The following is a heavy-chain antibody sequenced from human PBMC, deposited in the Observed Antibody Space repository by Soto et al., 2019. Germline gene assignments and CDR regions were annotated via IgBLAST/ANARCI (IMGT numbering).Heavy chain of an antibody. Sequence: QVQLQESGPGLVKPSQTPSLTCTVSGGSISSGDYYWSWIRQPPGKGLEWIGYIYYSGSTYYNPSLKSRVTISVDTSKNQFSLKLSSVTAADTAVYYCASQKYSDDLITEGMDVWGQGTTVTVSS. CDR1: GGSISSGDYY. J-gene: IGHJ6*02. CDR2: IYYSGST. V-gene: IGHV4-30-4*01. CDR3: ASQKYSDDLITEGMDV. D-gene: IGHD5-18*01.